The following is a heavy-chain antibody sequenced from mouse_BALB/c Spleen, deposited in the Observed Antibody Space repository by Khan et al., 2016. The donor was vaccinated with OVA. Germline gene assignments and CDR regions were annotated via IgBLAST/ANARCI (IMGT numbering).Heavy chain of an antibody. CDR3: ASELGRYYALDY. CDR1: GYSITSDYA. CDR2: ISYSGST. Sequence: VQLQESGPGLVKPSQSLSLTCTVTGYSITSDYAWNWIRQFPGNKLEWMGYISYSGSTTYNPSLKSRISINRDTSKDQFFLQLKSVTSEDTATYYWASELGRYYALDYWGQGTSVTVSS. V-gene: IGHV3-2*02. D-gene: IGHD4-1*01. J-gene: IGHJ4*01.